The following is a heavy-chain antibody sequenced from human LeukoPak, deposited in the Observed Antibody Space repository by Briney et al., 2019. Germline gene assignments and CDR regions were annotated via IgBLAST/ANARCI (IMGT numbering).Heavy chain of an antibody. CDR2: IYHSGST. J-gene: IGHJ4*02. V-gene: IGHV4-4*02. CDR3: AREARSGYYDSSGTYVY. Sequence: SETLSLTCAVSGGSISSSNWWSWVRQPPGKGLEWIGEIYHSGSTNYNPSLKSRVTISVDKSKNQFSLKLSSVTAADTAVYYCAREARSGYYDSSGTYVYWGQGTPVTVSS. CDR1: GGSISSSNW. D-gene: IGHD3-22*01.